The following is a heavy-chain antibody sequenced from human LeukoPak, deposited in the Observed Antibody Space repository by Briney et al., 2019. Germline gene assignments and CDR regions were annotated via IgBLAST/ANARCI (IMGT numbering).Heavy chain of an antibody. CDR1: GFTFSDFY. J-gene: IGHJ4*02. Sequence: GGSLRLSCAASGFTFSDFYMSWIRQAPGKGLEWVSYIRSSGTTIYYADSVKGRFSISRDNAKNSLYLQMNSLRAEDTAVYYCARASGGKEESFDYWGQGTLVTVSS. CDR3: ARASGGKEESFDY. D-gene: IGHD4-23*01. CDR2: IRSSGTTI. V-gene: IGHV3-11*01.